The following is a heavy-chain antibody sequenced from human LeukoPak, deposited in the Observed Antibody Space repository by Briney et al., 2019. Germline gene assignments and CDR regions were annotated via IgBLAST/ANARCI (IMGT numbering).Heavy chain of an antibody. CDR3: ARAAWLWDP. V-gene: IGHV3-7*01. CDR1: GFTFSDHW. CDR2: IKQDGSEK. J-gene: IGHJ5*02. D-gene: IGHD3-22*01. Sequence: GGSLRLSCTTSGFTFSDHWMSWVRQAPGKGLEWVANIKQDGSEKYYVDSVKGRFTISRDNAKNSLYLQMNSLRAEDTAVYYCARAAWLWDPWGQGTLVTVSS.